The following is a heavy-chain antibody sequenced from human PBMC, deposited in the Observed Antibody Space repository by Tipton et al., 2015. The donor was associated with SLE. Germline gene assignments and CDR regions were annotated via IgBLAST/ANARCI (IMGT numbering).Heavy chain of an antibody. V-gene: IGHV4-39*07. CDR2: IYYSGST. Sequence: TLSLTCTVSGGSISSSSYYWGWIRQSPGKGLEWIGSIYYSGSTYYNPSLKSRVTISVDTSKNQFSLKPSSVTAADTAVYYCARPDNYMDVWGKGTTVTVSS. J-gene: IGHJ6*03. CDR1: GGSISSSSYY. D-gene: IGHD3-9*01. CDR3: ARPDNYMDV.